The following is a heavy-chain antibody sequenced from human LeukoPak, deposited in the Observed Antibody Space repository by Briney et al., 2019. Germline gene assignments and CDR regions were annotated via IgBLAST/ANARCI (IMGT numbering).Heavy chain of an antibody. CDR1: GFTFSSYA. Sequence: GGSLRLSCAASGFTFSSYAMSWVRQAPGKGLEWVSAISGSGGSTYYADSVKGRFTISRDNSKNTLYLQMNSLRAEDTAVYYCGKGEGDGYSIYWGQGTLVTVSS. V-gene: IGHV3-23*01. J-gene: IGHJ4*02. D-gene: IGHD3-22*01. CDR3: GKGEGDGYSIY. CDR2: ISGSGGST.